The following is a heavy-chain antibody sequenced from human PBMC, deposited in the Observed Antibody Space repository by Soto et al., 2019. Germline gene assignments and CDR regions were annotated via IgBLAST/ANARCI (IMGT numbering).Heavy chain of an antibody. CDR2: INNSGGSR. Sequence: SGFTFSGYAMSWVRQAPGKGLEWVSAINNSGGSRYYADSVKGRFTISRDNSKNTLYLQMNSLRAEDTAVYYCAREQWLLSWGQGTLVTVSS. D-gene: IGHD5-12*01. CDR1: GFTFSGYA. CDR3: AREQWLLS. J-gene: IGHJ5*02. V-gene: IGHV3-23*01.